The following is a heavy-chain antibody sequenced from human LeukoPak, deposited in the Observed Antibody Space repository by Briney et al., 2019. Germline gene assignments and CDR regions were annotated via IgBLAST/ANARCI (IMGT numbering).Heavy chain of an antibody. Sequence: SETLSLNCTVSGGSISSYYWSWIRQPPGKGLEWIGYIYYSGSTNYNPSLKSRVTISVDTSKNQFSLKLSSVTAADTAVYYCASLGVVPAAIKDWFDPWGQGTLVTVSS. D-gene: IGHD2-2*01. CDR1: GGSISSYY. CDR2: IYYSGST. CDR3: ASLGVVPAAIKDWFDP. J-gene: IGHJ5*02. V-gene: IGHV4-59*08.